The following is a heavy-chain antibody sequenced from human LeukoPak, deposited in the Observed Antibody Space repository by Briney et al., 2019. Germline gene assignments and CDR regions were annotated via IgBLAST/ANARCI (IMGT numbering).Heavy chain of an antibody. CDR1: GGSISSGGYY. J-gene: IGHJ4*02. V-gene: IGHV4-39*01. Sequence: SETLSLTCTVSGGSISSGGYYWGWIRQPPGKGLEWIGSIYYSGSTYYNPSLKSRVTISVDTSKNQFSLKLSSVTAADTAVYYCARHSYDSSGYFGYWGQGTLVTVSS. CDR3: ARHSYDSSGYFGY. D-gene: IGHD3-22*01. CDR2: IYYSGST.